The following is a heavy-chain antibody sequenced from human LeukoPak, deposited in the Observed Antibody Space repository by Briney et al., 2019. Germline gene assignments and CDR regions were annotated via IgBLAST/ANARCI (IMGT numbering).Heavy chain of an antibody. V-gene: IGHV4-4*07. D-gene: IGHD3-10*01. CDR3: AREWYYYGSGSYYLDY. Sequence: SETLSLTCTVSGGSISSYYWSWIRQPAGKGLEWIGRIYTSGSTNYNPSLKSRVTMSVDTSKNQFSLKLSSVTAADTAVYYCAREWYYYGSGSYYLDYWGQGTLVTVSS. J-gene: IGHJ4*02. CDR1: GGSISSYY. CDR2: IYTSGST.